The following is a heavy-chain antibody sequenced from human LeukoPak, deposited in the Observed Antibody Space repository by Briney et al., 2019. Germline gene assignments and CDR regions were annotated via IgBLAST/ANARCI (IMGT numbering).Heavy chain of an antibody. J-gene: IGHJ3*02. D-gene: IGHD1-26*01. V-gene: IGHV3-NL1*01. CDR1: GFTFSSYG. CDR2: IYSGGST. Sequence: GGSLRLSCAASGFTFSSYGMHWVRQAPGKGLEWVSVIYSGGSTYYADSVKGRFTISRDNSKNTLYLQMNSLRAEDTAVYYCARDKIVGATTPRDAFDIWGQGTMVTVSS. CDR3: ARDKIVGATTPRDAFDI.